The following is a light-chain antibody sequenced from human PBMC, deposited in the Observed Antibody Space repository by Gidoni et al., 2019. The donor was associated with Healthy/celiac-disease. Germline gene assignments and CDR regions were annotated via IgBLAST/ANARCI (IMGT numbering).Light chain of an antibody. CDR3: QQRSNWPPWT. Sequence: DIVLTQSPATLSLSPGDRATLSCRASQSVSSYLAWYQQKPGQAPRLLIYDASNRATGLPARFSGSGSGTDFTLTISSLEPEDFAVYYCQQRSNWPPWTFGQGTKVEIK. CDR2: DAS. J-gene: IGKJ1*01. CDR1: QSVSSY. V-gene: IGKV3-11*01.